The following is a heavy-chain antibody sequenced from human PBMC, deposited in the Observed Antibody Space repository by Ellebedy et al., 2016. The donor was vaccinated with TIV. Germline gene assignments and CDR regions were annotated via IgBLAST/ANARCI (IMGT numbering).Heavy chain of an antibody. V-gene: IGHV1-18*01. CDR2: ISPYSGNT. CDR1: GYNFLNYG. Sequence: ASVKVSCKASGYNFLNYGVSWVRQAPGQGLEFLGWISPYSGNTKYPPRFQGRVTMATEISTTTAYMEMRSLRSDDTAVYYCVRDSSSDWGNFDLWGRGTLVTVSS. D-gene: IGHD6-19*01. CDR3: VRDSSSDWGNFDL. J-gene: IGHJ2*01.